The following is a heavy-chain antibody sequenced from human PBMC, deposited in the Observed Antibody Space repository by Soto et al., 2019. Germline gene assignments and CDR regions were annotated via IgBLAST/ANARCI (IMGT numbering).Heavy chain of an antibody. CDR3: ARSQGSSTSLEIYYYYYYGMDV. J-gene: IGHJ6*02. V-gene: IGHV1-69*01. CDR2: IIPIVGSA. Sequence: QVQLVQSGAEVKKPGSSVKVSCKASGGTFSSYAISWVRQAPGQGLEWMGGIIPIVGSANYAQKFQGRVTITADESTNTAYMELSSLRSEDTAVYYCARSQGSSTSLEIYYYYYYGMDVWGQGTTVTDSS. D-gene: IGHD2-2*01. CDR1: GGTFSSYA.